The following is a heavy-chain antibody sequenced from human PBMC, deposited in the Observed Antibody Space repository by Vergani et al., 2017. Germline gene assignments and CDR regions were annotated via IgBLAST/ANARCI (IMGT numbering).Heavy chain of an antibody. CDR3: ARAYGDTAMPRFDY. D-gene: IGHD5-18*01. Sequence: QLQESGPGLLKPSETLSLTCTVSGYSISSGYYWGWIRQPPGKGLEWIGGIYHSGSTYYNPSLKSPVTISVDTSKNQFSLKLSSVTAADTAVYYCARAYGDTAMPRFDYWGQGTLVTVSS. CDR1: GYSISSGYY. CDR2: IYHSGST. J-gene: IGHJ4*02. V-gene: IGHV4-38-2*02.